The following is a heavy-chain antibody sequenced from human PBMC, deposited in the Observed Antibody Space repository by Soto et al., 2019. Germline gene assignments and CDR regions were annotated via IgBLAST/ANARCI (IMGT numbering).Heavy chain of an antibody. V-gene: IGHV1-69*01. CDR3: WTHGLGVSSPPYFDN. CDR2: FVPLFGTT. CDR1: GGTFSGYV. D-gene: IGHD3-10*01. J-gene: IGHJ4*02. Sequence: QLVQSGSEVKKPGSSVKVSCQASGGTFSGYVVTWVRQAPGQGLEWMGEFVPLFGTTNYAQRFSGRITITAEESTSTALIEVKTPRTHETARNYLWTHGLGVSSPPYFDNWGQGTLVTVSS.